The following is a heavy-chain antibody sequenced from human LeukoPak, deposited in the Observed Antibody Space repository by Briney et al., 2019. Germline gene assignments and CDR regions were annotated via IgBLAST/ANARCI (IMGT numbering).Heavy chain of an antibody. V-gene: IGHV3-21*01. D-gene: IGHD3-3*01. CDR1: GFSFSSYA. CDR2: ISSSSSYI. J-gene: IGHJ4*02. CDR3: ARGLNLEWLLFMVY. Sequence: GGSLRLSCAASGFSFSSYAMHWVRQAPGKGLEWVSSISSSSSYIYYADSVKGRFTISRDNAKNSLYLQMNSLRAEDTAVYYCARGLNLEWLLFMVYWGQGTLVTVSS.